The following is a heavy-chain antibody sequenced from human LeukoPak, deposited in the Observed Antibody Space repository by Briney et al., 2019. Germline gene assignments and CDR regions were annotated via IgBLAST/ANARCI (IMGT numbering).Heavy chain of an antibody. CDR3: ARDSTSITVPGTLLFDF. V-gene: IGHV3-11*06. Sequence: RSGGSLRLSCAASGFTFSDFYMTWIRQAPGKGLELLSYISGSAHDVNYIDSVRGRFTISRDNAKNSLYLQMNSLRAEDTAVYYCARDSTSITVPGTLLFDFWGQGTLVTVSS. J-gene: IGHJ4*02. CDR1: GFTFSDFY. D-gene: IGHD6-19*01. CDR2: ISGSAHDV.